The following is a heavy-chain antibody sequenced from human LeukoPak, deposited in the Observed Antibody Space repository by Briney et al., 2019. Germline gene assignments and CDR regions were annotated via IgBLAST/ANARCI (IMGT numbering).Heavy chain of an antibody. D-gene: IGHD6-6*01. CDR1: GFTFRSYS. CDR3: VTYSSCDN. Sequence: GGSLRLSCAASGFTFRSYSMNWVRQAPGKGLEWISYISSSSSTIYYADSVRGRFTMSRDNANSSLYLQMNSLRAEDTAVYYCVTYSSCDNWGQGTLVTVSS. V-gene: IGHV3-48*01. CDR2: ISSSSSTI. J-gene: IGHJ4*02.